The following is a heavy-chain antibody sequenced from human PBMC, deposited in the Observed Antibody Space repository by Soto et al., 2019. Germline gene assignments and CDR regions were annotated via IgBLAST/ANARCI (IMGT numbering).Heavy chain of an antibody. CDR3: ASPSGSYHGA. CDR1: GFTFSSYA. Sequence: QVQLVESGGGVVQPGRSLRLSCAASGFTFSSYAMHWVRQAPGKGLEWVAVISYDGSNKYYADSVKGRFTISRDNSKNTLYLQMNSLRAEDTAVYYCASPSGSYHGAWGQGTLVTVSS. CDR2: ISYDGSNK. V-gene: IGHV3-30-3*01. J-gene: IGHJ5*02. D-gene: IGHD1-26*01.